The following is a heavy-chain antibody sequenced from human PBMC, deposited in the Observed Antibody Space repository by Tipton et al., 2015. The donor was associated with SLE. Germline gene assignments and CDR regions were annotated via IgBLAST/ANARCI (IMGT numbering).Heavy chain of an antibody. D-gene: IGHD7-27*01. CDR3: ARAWGYYYYYGMDV. CDR2: ISSSSSYI. J-gene: IGHJ6*02. V-gene: IGHV3-21*03. Sequence: GSLRLSCAASGFTFRSYSMNWVRQAPGKGLEWVSSISSSSSYIYYADSVKGRFTISRDNAKNSLYLQMNSLRAEDTAVYYRARAWGYYYYYGMDVWGQGTAVTVYS. CDR1: GFTFRSYS.